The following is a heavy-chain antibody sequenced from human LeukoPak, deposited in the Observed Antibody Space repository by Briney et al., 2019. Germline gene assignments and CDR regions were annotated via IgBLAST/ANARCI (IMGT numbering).Heavy chain of an antibody. Sequence: PGGSLRLSCAASGFNFNNFAMSWVRQAPGKGPEWLSAMTGPADTTYYAESVKGRFTISRDYSKSMVYLQMNSLRVEDRAIYYCAKGAEIDHWGQGTLVTVSS. CDR2: MTGPADTT. J-gene: IGHJ4*02. CDR3: AKGAEIDH. CDR1: GFNFNNFA. V-gene: IGHV3-23*01.